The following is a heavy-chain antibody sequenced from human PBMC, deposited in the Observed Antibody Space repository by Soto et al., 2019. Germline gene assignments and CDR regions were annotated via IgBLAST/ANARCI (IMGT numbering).Heavy chain of an antibody. CDR2: INPSGGST. CDR3: AREREVGYYDSRVWLDP. D-gene: IGHD3-22*01. V-gene: IGHV1-46*01. J-gene: IGHJ5*02. CDR1: GYTFTSYY. Sequence: ASVKVSCKASGYTFTSYYMHWVRQAPGQGLEWMGIINPSGGSTSYAQKFQGRVTMTRDTSTSTVYMELSSLRSEDTAVYYCAREREVGYYDSRVWLDPWGQGTLVTVSS.